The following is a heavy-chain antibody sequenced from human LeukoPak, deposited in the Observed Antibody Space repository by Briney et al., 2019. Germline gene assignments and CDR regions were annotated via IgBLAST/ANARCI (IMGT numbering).Heavy chain of an antibody. CDR3: VVTRAEYFQH. D-gene: IGHD2-2*01. J-gene: IGHJ1*01. CDR1: GGTFSSYA. V-gene: IGHV1-69*13. CDR2: IIPIFGTA. Sequence: SVKVSCKASGGTFSSYAISWVRQAPGQGLEWMGGIIPIFGTANYAQKFQGRVTITADESTSTAYMELSSLRSEDTAVYYCVVTRAEYFQHWGQGTLVTVSS.